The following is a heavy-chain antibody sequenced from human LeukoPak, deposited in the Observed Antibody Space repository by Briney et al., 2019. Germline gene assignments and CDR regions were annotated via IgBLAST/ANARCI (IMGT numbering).Heavy chain of an antibody. Sequence: GGSLRLSCAASGFTFSSYAMHWVRQAPGKGLEWVAVISYDGSNKYYADSVKGRFTISRDNSKNTLYLQMNSLRAEDTAVYYCARAVDGAAAGAAYFDYWGQGTLVTVSS. CDR3: ARAVDGAAAGAAYFDY. V-gene: IGHV3-30-3*01. CDR1: GFTFSSYA. CDR2: ISYDGSNK. J-gene: IGHJ4*02. D-gene: IGHD6-13*01.